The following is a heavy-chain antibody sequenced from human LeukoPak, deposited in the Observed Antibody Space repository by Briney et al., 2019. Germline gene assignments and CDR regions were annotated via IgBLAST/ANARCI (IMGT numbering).Heavy chain of an antibody. Sequence: SGGSLRLSCAASGFTFSSYWMSWVRQAPGKGLEWVANIKQDGREEYYVDSVKDRFTTSRDNAKNSLYLQMNSLRAEDTAVYYCARDFPHRSITIFGVVAPGDYYYYYMDVWGKGTTVTVSS. CDR1: GFTFSSYW. J-gene: IGHJ6*03. CDR2: IKQDGREE. V-gene: IGHV3-7*01. D-gene: IGHD3-3*01. CDR3: ARDFPHRSITIFGVVAPGDYYYYYMDV.